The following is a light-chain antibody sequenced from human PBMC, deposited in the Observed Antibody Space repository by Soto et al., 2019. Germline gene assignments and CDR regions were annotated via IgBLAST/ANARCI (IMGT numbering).Light chain of an antibody. Sequence: EVVLSQSPGTLSLSPGESATLSCRASQIVNTFYLAWYQQKPGQPPRLLIYGASNRATGIPARFSGSGSGTEFTLTISSLQSEDFAVYYCQQYNNWPPITFGQGTRLEIK. CDR1: QIVNTFY. V-gene: IGKV3D-15*01. J-gene: IGKJ5*01. CDR3: QQYNNWPPIT. CDR2: GAS.